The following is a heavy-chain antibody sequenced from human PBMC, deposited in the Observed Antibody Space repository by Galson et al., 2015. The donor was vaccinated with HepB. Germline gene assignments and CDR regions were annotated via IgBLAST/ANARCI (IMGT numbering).Heavy chain of an antibody. J-gene: IGHJ3*02. V-gene: IGHV1-69*13. CDR2: IIPIFGTA. CDR1: GGTFSSYA. D-gene: IGHD1-26*01. CDR3: ASLVGATRYDAFDI. Sequence: SVKVSCKASGGTFSSYAISWVRQAPGQGLEWMGGIIPIFGTANYAQKFQGRVTITADESTSTAYMELSSLRSEDTAVYYCASLVGATRYDAFDIWGQGTMVTVSS.